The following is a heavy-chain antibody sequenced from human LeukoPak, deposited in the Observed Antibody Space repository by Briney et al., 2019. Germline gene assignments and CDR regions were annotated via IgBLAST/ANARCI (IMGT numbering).Heavy chain of an antibody. CDR2: ISSSSSYI. Sequence: GSLRLSCAASGFTFSSYSMNWVRQAPGKGLEWVSSISSSSSYIYYADSVKGRFTISRGNAKNSLYLQMNSLRAEDTALYYCARASLYDNSAYYLDYWGQGTLVTVSS. D-gene: IGHD3-22*01. J-gene: IGHJ4*02. CDR3: ARASLYDNSAYYLDY. V-gene: IGHV3-21*04. CDR1: GFTFSSYS.